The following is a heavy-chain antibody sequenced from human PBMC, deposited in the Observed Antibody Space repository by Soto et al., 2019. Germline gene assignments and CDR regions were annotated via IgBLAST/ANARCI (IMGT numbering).Heavy chain of an antibody. Sequence: VKVSCKASGGTFSNSVISWVRQAPGQGLEWMGGSIPIFGTENYAQKFQGRVTIIADESTSTAYMEVTSLRSEDKAVYYCARDTILVGVTPYDNYFDSWGQGTLVTVS. J-gene: IGHJ4*02. V-gene: IGHV1-69*01. CDR2: SIPIFGTE. CDR1: GGTFSNSV. D-gene: IGHD2-21*01. CDR3: ARDTILVGVTPYDNYFDS.